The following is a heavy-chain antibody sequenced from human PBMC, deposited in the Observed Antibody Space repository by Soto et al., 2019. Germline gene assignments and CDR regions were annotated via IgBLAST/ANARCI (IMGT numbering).Heavy chain of an antibody. J-gene: IGHJ5*02. D-gene: IGHD3-10*01. CDR1: GYTFTSYC. V-gene: IGHV1-18*01. CDR3: ARDLSGSGKSWFDP. CDR2: ISAYNGNT. Sequence: GASVKVSCKASGYTFTSYCISWVRQAPGQGLERMGWISAYNGNTNYAQKLQGRVTMTTDTSTSTAYMELRSLRSDDTAVYYCARDLSGSGKSWFDPWGQGTLVTVSS.